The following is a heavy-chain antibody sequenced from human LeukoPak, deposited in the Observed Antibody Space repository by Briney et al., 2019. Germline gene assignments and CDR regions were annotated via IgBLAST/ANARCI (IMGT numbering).Heavy chain of an antibody. V-gene: IGHV1-69*06. D-gene: IGHD6-6*01. CDR2: IIPIFGTA. CDR3: ARLGPYSSSSHPDFDY. Sequence: SVKVSCKASGYTFTSYGISWVRQAPGQGLEWMGGIIPIFGTANYAQKFQGRVTITADKSTSTAYMELSSLRSEDTAVYYCARLGPYSSSSHPDFDYWGQGTLVTVSS. CDR1: GYTFTSYG. J-gene: IGHJ4*02.